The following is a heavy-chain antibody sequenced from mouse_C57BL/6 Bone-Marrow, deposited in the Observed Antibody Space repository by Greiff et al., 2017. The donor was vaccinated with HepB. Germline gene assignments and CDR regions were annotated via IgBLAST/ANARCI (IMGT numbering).Heavy chain of an antibody. CDR1: GFTFSDYY. Sequence: EVNVVESGGGLVQPGGSLKLSCAASGFTFSDYYMYWVRQTPEKRLEWVAYISNGGGSTYYPDTVKGRFTISRDNAKNTLYLQMSRLKSEDTAMYYCARRGTHGGFAYWGQGTLVTVSA. V-gene: IGHV5-12*01. D-gene: IGHD2-14*01. J-gene: IGHJ3*01. CDR2: ISNGGGST. CDR3: ARRGTHGGFAY.